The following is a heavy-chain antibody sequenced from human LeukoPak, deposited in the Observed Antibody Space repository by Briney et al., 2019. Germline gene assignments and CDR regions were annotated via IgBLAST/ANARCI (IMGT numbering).Heavy chain of an antibody. CDR1: GFTFSSYA. V-gene: IGHV3-30*04. Sequence: PGGSLRLSCAASGFTFSSYAMHWVRQAPGKGLEWVAVISYDGSNKYYADSVKGRFTISRDNSKNTLYLQMNSLRAEDTAVYYCARERHDWGQGTQVTVSS. CDR3: ARERHD. J-gene: IGHJ4*02. CDR2: ISYDGSNK.